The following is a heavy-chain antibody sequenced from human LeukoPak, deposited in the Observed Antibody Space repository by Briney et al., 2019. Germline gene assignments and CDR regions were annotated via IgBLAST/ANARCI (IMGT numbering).Heavy chain of an antibody. Sequence: ASVKVSCKASGYTFTGYYMHWVRQAPGQGLEWMGWINPNSGGTNYAQKFQGRVTMTRDTSISTAYMELSRPRSDDTAVYYCALGYCSSTSCYSTFDIWGQGTMVTVSS. J-gene: IGHJ3*02. CDR1: GYTFTGYY. V-gene: IGHV1-2*02. CDR2: INPNSGGT. D-gene: IGHD2-2*02. CDR3: ALGYCSSTSCYSTFDI.